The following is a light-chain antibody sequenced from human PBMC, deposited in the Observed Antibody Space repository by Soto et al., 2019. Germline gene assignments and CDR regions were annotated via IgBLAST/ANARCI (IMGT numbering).Light chain of an antibody. CDR3: QQYGSSGT. V-gene: IGKV3-20*01. CDR1: QSVYNTY. Sequence: EIVLTQSPGTLSLSPGERATLSCRASQSVYNTYLAWYQQKPGQAPRLLIFGASNRATGIPDRFSGRGSGTDFTLTISRLEPEDFAVYYCQQYGSSGTFGQGTKVEIK. CDR2: GAS. J-gene: IGKJ1*01.